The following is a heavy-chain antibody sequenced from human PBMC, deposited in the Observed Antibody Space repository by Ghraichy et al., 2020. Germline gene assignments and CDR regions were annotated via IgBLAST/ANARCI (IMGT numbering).Heavy chain of an antibody. Sequence: GGSLRLSCGASGFTFSSYDMSWVRQAPGKGLEWVSGISESGGSTYYADSVRGRFTISRDNSKNTLYLQMSSLRAEDTAVYYCAKRGCSGAPCYNFNYWGQGPLITVSS. CDR3: AKRGCSGAPCYNFNY. D-gene: IGHD2-2*02. J-gene: IGHJ4*02. CDR1: GFTFSSYD. CDR2: ISESGGST. V-gene: IGHV3-23*01.